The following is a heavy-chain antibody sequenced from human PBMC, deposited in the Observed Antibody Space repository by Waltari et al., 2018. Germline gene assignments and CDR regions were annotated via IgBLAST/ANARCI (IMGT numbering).Heavy chain of an antibody. J-gene: IGHJ4*02. CDR2: VHGSGRT. CDR3: ARDRGRGLYLDS. D-gene: IGHD2-15*01. V-gene: IGHV4-4*02. CDR1: GDSVTSSYL. Sequence: QLQLQESSPGLVRPSETLHVTCPVSGDSVTSSYLWNWVRQSPGKGREWIGQVHGSGRTNYNPSFASRVTVSLDTSNNQVSLKLTSATAADTAVYYCARDRGRGLYLDSWGPGTLVTVSP.